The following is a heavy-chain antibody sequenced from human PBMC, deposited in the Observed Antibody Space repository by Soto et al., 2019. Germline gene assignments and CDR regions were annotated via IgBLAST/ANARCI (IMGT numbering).Heavy chain of an antibody. CDR2: IYYSGST. CDR1: GGSISSSSYY. J-gene: IGHJ3*02. CDR3: ARRVVAAAGTHAFDI. V-gene: IGHV4-39*01. Sequence: QLQLQESGPGLVKPSETLSLTCTVSGGSISSSSYYWGWIRQPPGKGLEWIGSIYYSGSTYYNPSLKSRVTISVDTSKNQFSLKLSSVTAADTAVYYCARRVVAAAGTHAFDIWGQGTMVTVSS. D-gene: IGHD6-13*01.